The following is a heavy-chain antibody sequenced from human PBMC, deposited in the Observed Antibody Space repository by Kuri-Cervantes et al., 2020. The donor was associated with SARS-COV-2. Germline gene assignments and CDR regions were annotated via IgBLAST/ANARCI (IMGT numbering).Heavy chain of an antibody. D-gene: IGHD4-17*01. CDR3: AKAPYGDKGAFDY. Sequence: GESLKISCAASGFTFSSYAMSWVRQAPGKGLEWVSAISGSGGSTYYADSVKGRFTISGDNSKNTLYLQMNSLRAEDTAVYYCAKAPYGDKGAFDYWGQGTLVTVSS. CDR1: GFTFSSYA. CDR2: ISGSGGST. J-gene: IGHJ4*02. V-gene: IGHV3-23*01.